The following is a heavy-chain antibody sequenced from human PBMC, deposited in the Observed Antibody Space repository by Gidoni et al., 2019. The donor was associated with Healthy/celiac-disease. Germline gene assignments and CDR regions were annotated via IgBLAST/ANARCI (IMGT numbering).Heavy chain of an antibody. CDR1: GGSFSGYY. CDR2: INHSGST. Sequence: QVQLQQWGAGLLKPSETLSLTCAVYGGSFSGYYWSWIRQPPGKGLEWIGEINHSGSTNYNPSLKSRVTISVDTSKNQFSLKLSSVTAADTAVYYCARVVVAAHGDYWGQGTLVTVSS. J-gene: IGHJ4*02. D-gene: IGHD2-15*01. CDR3: ARVVVAAHGDY. V-gene: IGHV4-34*01.